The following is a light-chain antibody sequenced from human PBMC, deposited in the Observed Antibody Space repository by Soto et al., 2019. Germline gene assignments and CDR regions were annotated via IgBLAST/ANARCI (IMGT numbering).Light chain of an antibody. Sequence: QLVLTQSPSASASLGASVKLTCTLSSGHSSYAIAWHQQHPEKGPRYLMKLNSAGSHSKGDGIPDRFSGSSSGAERYLTISSLQSEDEADYYCQTWGTGIQVFGGWTKLTVL. CDR3: QTWGTGIQV. J-gene: IGLJ2*01. CDR1: SGHSSYA. V-gene: IGLV4-69*01. CDR2: LNSAGSH.